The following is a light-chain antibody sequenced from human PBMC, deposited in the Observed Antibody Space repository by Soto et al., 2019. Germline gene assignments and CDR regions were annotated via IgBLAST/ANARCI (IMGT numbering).Light chain of an antibody. J-gene: IGKJ1*01. CDR2: GAS. Sequence: EIVMTQSPATLSVSPGERATLTCRASQSVRSNLAWYQQKPGQAPRVLIYGASTRATGIPARFSGSGSGTEFTLTISSLQSEDSAVYYCQQYNDWPKTFGQGTKV. V-gene: IGKV3-15*01. CDR1: QSVRSN. CDR3: QQYNDWPKT.